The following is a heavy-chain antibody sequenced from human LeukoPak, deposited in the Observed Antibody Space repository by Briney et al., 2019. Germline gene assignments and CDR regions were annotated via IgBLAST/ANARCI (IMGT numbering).Heavy chain of an antibody. CDR2: INPSSGGT. Sequence: GASVKVSCKASGYTFTGYYMHWVRQAPGQGLEWMGWINPSSGGTNYAQKFQGRVTMTRDTSISTAYMELSRLRSDDTAVYYCARDRIAARPFGWFDPWGQGTLVTVSS. D-gene: IGHD6-6*01. CDR1: GYTFTGYY. V-gene: IGHV1-2*02. J-gene: IGHJ5*02. CDR3: ARDRIAARPFGWFDP.